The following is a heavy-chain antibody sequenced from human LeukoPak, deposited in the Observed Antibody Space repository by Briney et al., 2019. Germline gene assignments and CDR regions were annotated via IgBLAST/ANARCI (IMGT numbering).Heavy chain of an antibody. CDR1: GFTFSSYG. Sequence: GGSLRLSCAASGFTFSSYGMNWVRQAPGKGLEWVSSISSSSNYIYYADSVKGRFTISRDNAKNSLYLQMNSLRVEDTAVYYCARDPLHWNDGVDDSFDIWGQGTMVTVSS. V-gene: IGHV3-21*01. CDR3: ARDPLHWNDGVDDSFDI. J-gene: IGHJ3*02. D-gene: IGHD1-1*01. CDR2: ISSSSNYI.